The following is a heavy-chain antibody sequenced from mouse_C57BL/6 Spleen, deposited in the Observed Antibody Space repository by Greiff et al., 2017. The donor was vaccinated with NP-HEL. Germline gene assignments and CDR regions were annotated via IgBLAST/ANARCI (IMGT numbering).Heavy chain of an antibody. CDR1: GFTFSSYG. V-gene: IGHV5-6*02. CDR2: ISSGGSYT. J-gene: IGHJ3*01. D-gene: IGHD2-4*01. CDR3: ARHPQYDYDGAWCAY. Sequence: DVKLVESGGDLVKPGGSLKLSCAASGFTFSSYGMSWVRQTPDKRLEWVATISSGGSYTYYPDSVKGRFTISRDNAKNTLYLQMSSLKSEDTAMYYCARHPQYDYDGAWCAYWGQGTLVTVSA.